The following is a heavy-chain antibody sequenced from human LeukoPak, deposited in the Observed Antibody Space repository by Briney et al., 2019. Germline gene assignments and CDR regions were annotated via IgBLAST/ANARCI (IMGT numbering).Heavy chain of an antibody. V-gene: IGHV1-69*06. Sequence: SVKVSCKASGGTFSSYTINWVRQAPGQGLEWMGGIIPVFGTANYVQKFQGRVTITADKSTSTAYMELSSLRSEDTAVYYCARQEYCSSTSCYDHDFWSGWPDYWGQGTLVTVSS. CDR3: ARQEYCSSTSCYDHDFWSGWPDY. J-gene: IGHJ4*02. CDR1: GGTFSSYT. D-gene: IGHD2-2*01. CDR2: IIPVFGTA.